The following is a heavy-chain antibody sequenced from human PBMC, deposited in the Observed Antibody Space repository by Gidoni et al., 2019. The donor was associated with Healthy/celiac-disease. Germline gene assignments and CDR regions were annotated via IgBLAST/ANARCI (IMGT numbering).Heavy chain of an antibody. CDR1: AFTFSSYS. J-gene: IGHJ4*02. V-gene: IGHV3-21*01. Sequence: EVQLVESGGGLVKPVRSLRLSCAASAFTFSSYSMNWVRQAPGKGLEWVSSISISSSYIYYADSVKGRFTISRDNAKNSLYLQMNSLRAEDTAVYYCARLDDYGDYWGQGTLVTVSS. CDR2: ISISSSYI. CDR3: ARLDDYGDY.